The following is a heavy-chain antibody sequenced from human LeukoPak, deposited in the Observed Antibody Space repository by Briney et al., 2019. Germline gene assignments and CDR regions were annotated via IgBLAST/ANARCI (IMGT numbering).Heavy chain of an antibody. CDR3: ARAGVGYYYDSSGYYPYFDL. J-gene: IGHJ2*01. CDR1: GYTFTAYY. V-gene: IGHV1-2*06. CDR2: INPNSGGT. Sequence: ASVKVSCKASGYTFTAYYIHWVRQAPGQGLEWMGRINPNSGGTNYAQNFQGRVTVARDRSIRAAYMELSRLRSDDTAVYYCARAGVGYYYDSSGYYPYFDLWGRGTLVTVSS. D-gene: IGHD3-22*01.